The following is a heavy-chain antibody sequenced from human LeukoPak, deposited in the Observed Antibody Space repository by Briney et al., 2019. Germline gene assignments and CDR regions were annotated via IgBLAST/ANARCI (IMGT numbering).Heavy chain of an antibody. J-gene: IGHJ4*02. D-gene: IGHD3-16*01. Sequence: GGSLRLSCAASGFTFSSYWMSWVRQAPGKGLEWVANIKQDGSEKYYLDSVKGRFTISRDNAKNSLYLQMNSLRAEDTAVYYCGRDSRNVYYDHSAYCGGQGTLVTVSS. CDR2: IKQDGSEK. CDR3: GRDSRNVYYDHSAYC. V-gene: IGHV3-7*01. CDR1: GFTFSSYW.